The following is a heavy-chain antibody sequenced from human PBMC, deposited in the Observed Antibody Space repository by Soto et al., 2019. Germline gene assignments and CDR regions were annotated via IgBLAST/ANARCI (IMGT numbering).Heavy chain of an antibody. D-gene: IGHD3-10*01. V-gene: IGHV1-18*01. Sequence: GASVKVSCKASGYTFTSYGISWVRQAPGQGLEWMGWISAYNGNTNYAQKLQGRVTMTTDTSTSTAYMELRSLRSDDTAVYYCARDPFPLLWFGSSYYYYGMDAWGQGTTVT. CDR3: ARDPFPLLWFGSSYYYYGMDA. CDR1: GYTFTSYG. CDR2: ISAYNGNT. J-gene: IGHJ6*02.